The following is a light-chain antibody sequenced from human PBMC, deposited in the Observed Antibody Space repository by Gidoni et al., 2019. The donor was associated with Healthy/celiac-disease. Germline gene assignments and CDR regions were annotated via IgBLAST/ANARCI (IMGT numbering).Light chain of an antibody. V-gene: IGKV1-27*01. CDR2: AAS. CDR1: QGLSNY. CDR3: QKYNSAPRS. J-gene: IGKJ4*01. Sequence: DIQMTQSPSSLSASVGDRVTITCRASQGLSNYLAWYQQKPGKVPKLLIYAASTLQSGFPSRFSGSGSGTDFTLTISSLQPEDVATYYCQKYNSAPRSFGGGTKVEIK.